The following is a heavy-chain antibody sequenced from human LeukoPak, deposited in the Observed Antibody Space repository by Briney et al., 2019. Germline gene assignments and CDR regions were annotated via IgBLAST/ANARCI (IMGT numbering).Heavy chain of an antibody. V-gene: IGHV3-74*01. Sequence: PGGSLRLSCAASGFTFSSYWMHWVRQAPGKGLVWVSRINSDGSSTSYADPVKGRFTISRDNAKNTLYLQMNSLRAEDTAVYYCARGYCSSTSCYSFDYWGQGTLVTVSS. CDR1: GFTFSSYW. D-gene: IGHD2-2*02. J-gene: IGHJ4*02. CDR3: ARGYCSSTSCYSFDY. CDR2: INSDGSST.